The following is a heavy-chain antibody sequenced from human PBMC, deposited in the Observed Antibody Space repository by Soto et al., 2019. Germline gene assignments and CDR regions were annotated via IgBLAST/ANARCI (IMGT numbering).Heavy chain of an antibody. J-gene: IGHJ4*02. V-gene: IGHV3-15*07. D-gene: IGHD4-17*01. CDR2: IKSKTDAETT. CDR1: GFTFSNAW. Sequence: EVQLVESGGGLVKPGGSLRLSCAASGFTFSNAWMNWVRQAPGKGLEWVGRIKSKTDAETTDYAAPVKGRFTISRDXXNXTXXVQMNGLKTDDTAVYSCSTNDCGDSPGRAGGFVDSWGQGTPVTVSS. CDR3: STNDCGDSPGRAGGFVDS.